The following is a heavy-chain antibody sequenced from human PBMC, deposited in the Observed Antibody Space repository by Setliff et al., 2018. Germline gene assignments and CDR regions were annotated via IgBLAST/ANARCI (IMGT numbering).Heavy chain of an antibody. V-gene: IGHV4-61*02. CDR1: GGSVGGGSYY. D-gene: IGHD5-12*01. Sequence: SETLSLTCTVSGGSVGGGSYYWSWIRQPAGKGLEWIGLIQNTGNTNYNPSLQSRVTISMDTSKNQFSLKMTSVTAADTAMYYCAGAPARGTTWLSPFDYWGQGTLVTVSS. CDR2: IQNTGNT. J-gene: IGHJ4*02. CDR3: AGAPARGTTWLSPFDY.